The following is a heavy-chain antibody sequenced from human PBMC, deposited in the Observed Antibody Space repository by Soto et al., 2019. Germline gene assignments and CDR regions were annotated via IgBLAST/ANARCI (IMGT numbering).Heavy chain of an antibody. Sequence: GESLKISCKGSGYSFTSYWIGWVRQMPGKGLEWMGIIYPGDSDTRYSPSFQGQVTISADKSISTAYLQWSSLKASDTAMYYCARVANSGYDFEAFDIWGQGTMVTVSS. CDR1: GYSFTSYW. J-gene: IGHJ3*02. V-gene: IGHV5-51*01. D-gene: IGHD5-12*01. CDR2: IYPGDSDT. CDR3: ARVANSGYDFEAFDI.